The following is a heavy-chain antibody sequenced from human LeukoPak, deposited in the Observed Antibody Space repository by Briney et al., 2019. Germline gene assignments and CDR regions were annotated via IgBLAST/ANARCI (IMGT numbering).Heavy chain of an antibody. Sequence: GGSLRLSCAASGFTFSIYAMSWVRQAPGKGLEWVSAISSSANSTYYADSVKGRFTISRDNAKNSLYLQMNSLRAEDTAVYYCAREVGYCSSTSCYLDYYYYMDVWGKGTTVTVSS. CDR1: GFTFSIYA. CDR2: ISSSANST. D-gene: IGHD2-2*03. V-gene: IGHV3-23*01. CDR3: AREVGYCSSTSCYLDYYYYMDV. J-gene: IGHJ6*03.